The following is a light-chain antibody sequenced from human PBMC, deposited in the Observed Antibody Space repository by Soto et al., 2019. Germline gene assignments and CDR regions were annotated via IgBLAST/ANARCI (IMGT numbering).Light chain of an antibody. CDR3: QQSYSTPPFT. CDR2: AAS. CDR1: QSISSY. V-gene: IGKV1-39*01. Sequence: DIQMTQSPSSLSASVGDRVTMTCRASQSISSYLNWYQQKPGKAPKLLIYAASSLQSGVPSRFSGSGSGTDFTLTISSLQPEDFATYYCQQSYSTPPFTFGPGTKVDI. J-gene: IGKJ3*01.